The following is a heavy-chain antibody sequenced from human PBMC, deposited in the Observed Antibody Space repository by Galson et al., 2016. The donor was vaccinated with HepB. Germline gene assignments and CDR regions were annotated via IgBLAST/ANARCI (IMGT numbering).Heavy chain of an antibody. CDR1: GGSMSIGGYY. CDR2: VYYNDNN. CDR3: ARGADCSGGKCYGAFDC. V-gene: IGHV4-31*03. J-gene: IGHJ4*02. Sequence: LSLTCSVSGGSMSIGGYYWSWIRQSPGKGLEWIGYVYYNDNNYYNPSLKSRLTISLDTSKNQFSLTLTSVTAADTAIYYCARGADCSGGKCYGAFDCWGQGTLVTVSS. D-gene: IGHD2-15*01.